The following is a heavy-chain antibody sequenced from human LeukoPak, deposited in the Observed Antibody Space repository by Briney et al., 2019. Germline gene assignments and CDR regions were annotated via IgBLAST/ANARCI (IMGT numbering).Heavy chain of an antibody. J-gene: IGHJ4*02. CDR2: IYYIGST. Sequence: PSETLSLTCTVSGGSISSYYWSWIRQPPGKGLEWIGYIYYIGSTNYNPSLKSRVTISVDTSKNQFSLKLSSVTAADTAVYYCARGDTAMPRGFDYWGQGTLVTVSS. V-gene: IGHV4-59*01. CDR1: GGSISSYY. CDR3: ARGDTAMPRGFDY. D-gene: IGHD5-18*01.